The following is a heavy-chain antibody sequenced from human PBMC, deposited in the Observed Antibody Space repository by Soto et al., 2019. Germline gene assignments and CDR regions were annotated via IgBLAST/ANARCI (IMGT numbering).Heavy chain of an antibody. D-gene: IGHD2-15*01. CDR3: VRGGGGGLFDP. Sequence: QVQLVESGGGLVPPGGSLRLSCAGSGFTFGDSYMSWICQAPGKGLEWLSYISPGSRYPAYADSVKGRFTISRDNARRSLFLQMTSLTAEDTAMYYCVRGGGGGLFDPWGQGTMVTVSS. CDR2: ISPGSRYP. V-gene: IGHV3-11*06. CDR1: GFTFGDSY. J-gene: IGHJ5*02.